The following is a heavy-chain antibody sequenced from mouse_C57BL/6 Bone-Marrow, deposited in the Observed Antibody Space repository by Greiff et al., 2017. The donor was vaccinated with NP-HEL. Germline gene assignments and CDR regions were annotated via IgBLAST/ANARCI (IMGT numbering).Heavy chain of an antibody. J-gene: IGHJ4*01. CDR3: ARIIYYDYDDGYAMDY. Sequence: QVQLQQPGAELVKPGASVKLSCKASGYTFTSYWMHWVKQRPGQGLEWIGMIHPNSGSTNYNEKFKSKATLTVDKSSSTAYMQLSSLTYEDSAVYYCARIIYYDYDDGYAMDYWGQGTSVTVSS. D-gene: IGHD2-4*01. CDR1: GYTFTSYW. V-gene: IGHV1-64*01. CDR2: IHPNSGST.